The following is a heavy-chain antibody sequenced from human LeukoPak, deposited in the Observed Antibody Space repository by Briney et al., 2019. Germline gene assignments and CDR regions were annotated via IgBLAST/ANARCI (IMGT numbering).Heavy chain of an antibody. CDR3: ARVPSDYGDYVPYAFDI. V-gene: IGHV4-34*01. J-gene: IGHJ3*02. Sequence: PSETLSLTCAVYGGSFSGYYWSWIRQPPGKGLEWIGEINHSGSTNYNPSLKSRVTISVDTSKNQFSLKLSSVTAADTAVYYCARVPSDYGDYVPYAFDIWGQGTMVTVSS. CDR2: INHSGST. CDR1: GGSFSGYY. D-gene: IGHD4-17*01.